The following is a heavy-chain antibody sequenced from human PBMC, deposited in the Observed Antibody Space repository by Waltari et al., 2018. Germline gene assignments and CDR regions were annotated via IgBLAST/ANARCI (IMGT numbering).Heavy chain of an antibody. CDR2: IHGTGKT. Sequence: QLQLQQSGPGLVKPSESLFLSCAVSGDSVSNNYWWSWVRRPPGKGLEWIGQIHGTGKTNYNPSLESRVTVSMDTSNNQFSLRVTSPTAADTAVYFCARDRGRGLYLDSWGQGTLVTVS. CDR3: ARDRGRGLYLDS. J-gene: IGHJ4*02. CDR1: GDSVSNNYW. D-gene: IGHD1-26*01. V-gene: IGHV4-4*02.